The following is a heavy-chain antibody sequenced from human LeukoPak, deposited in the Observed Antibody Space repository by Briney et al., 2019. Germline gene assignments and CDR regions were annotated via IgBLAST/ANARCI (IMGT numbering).Heavy chain of an antibody. V-gene: IGHV3-30*02. CDR2: IRSDGINK. D-gene: IGHD3-3*01. CDR3: AKVRGNYNGYYFDY. Sequence: GGSLRLSCAASGFTFDDYGMHWVRQAPGKGLEWVAFIRSDGINKFYAESVKGRFTISRDNSKNTLFLQMNKLRAEDTAIYYCAKVRGNYNGYYFDYWGQGTLVTVSS. CDR1: GFTFDDYG. J-gene: IGHJ4*02.